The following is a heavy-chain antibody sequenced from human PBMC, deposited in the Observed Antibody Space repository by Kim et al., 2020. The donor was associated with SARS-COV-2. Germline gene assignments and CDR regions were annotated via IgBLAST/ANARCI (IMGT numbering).Heavy chain of an antibody. CDR1: GFTFSSYE. D-gene: IGHD6-13*01. CDR2: ISSSGSTI. V-gene: IGHV3-48*03. CDR3: ARRYSSSFYYYYYGMDV. J-gene: IGHJ6*02. Sequence: GGSLRLSCAASGFTFSSYEMNWVRQAPGKGLEWVSYISSSGSTIYYADSVKGRFTISRDNAKNSLYLQMNSLRAEDTAVYYCARRYSSSFYYYYYGMDVWGQGTTVTVSS.